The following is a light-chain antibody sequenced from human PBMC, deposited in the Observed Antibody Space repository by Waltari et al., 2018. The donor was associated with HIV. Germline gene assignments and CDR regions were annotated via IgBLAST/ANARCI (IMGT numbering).Light chain of an antibody. CDR2: EVS. CDR1: SSNVGNYNL. Sequence: QSALTPPASVSGSPGQSIAISCTGTSSNVGNYNLVSWYQHHPGKSPRLLIYEVSQRPSGISNRFSGSKSGNTASLIISGLQAEDEADYYCSSYAGGHSWVFGGGTKLTVL. V-gene: IGLV2-23*02. J-gene: IGLJ3*02. CDR3: SSYAGGHSWV.